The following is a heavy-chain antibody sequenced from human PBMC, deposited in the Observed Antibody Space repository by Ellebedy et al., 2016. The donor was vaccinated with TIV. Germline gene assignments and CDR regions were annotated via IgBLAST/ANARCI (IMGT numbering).Heavy chain of an antibody. D-gene: IGHD5-18*01. CDR1: GFTFSSYS. J-gene: IGHJ3*02. CDR3: ARGADTTMVWGALDI. Sequence: GESLKISCAASGFTFSSYSMNWVRQAPGRWLEWVSTISSSSSYIYYADSVKGRFTISRDNVKNSLYLQMNSLRAEDTAVYYCARGADTTMVWGALDIWGQGTVVTVSS. CDR2: ISSSSSYI. V-gene: IGHV3-21*01.